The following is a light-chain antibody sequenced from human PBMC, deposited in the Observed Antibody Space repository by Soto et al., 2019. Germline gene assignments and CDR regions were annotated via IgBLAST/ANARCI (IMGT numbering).Light chain of an antibody. CDR2: DAA. V-gene: IGKV3D-20*02. CDR1: QIVSSSY. CDR3: QPRSKWPREGST. Sequence: EIVMTQAPGTLSLSPGERATISCSASQIVSSSYLAWYEQKPGQAPRLLLYDAANRAPGIPAMFSGSGSGTELTLTISSREPEDFAVYYCQPRSKWPREGSTFGPGTRLEIK. J-gene: IGKJ5*01.